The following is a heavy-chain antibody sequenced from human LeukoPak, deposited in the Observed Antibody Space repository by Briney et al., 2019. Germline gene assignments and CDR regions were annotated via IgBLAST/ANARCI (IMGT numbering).Heavy chain of an antibody. Sequence: GGSLRLSCAASGSTFSSYSMNWVRQAPGKGLEWVSSISSSSSYIYYADSVKGRFTISRDNAKNSLYLQMNSLRAEDTAVYYCARLGGRGLTMVTDWGQGTLVTVSS. CDR1: GSTFSSYS. J-gene: IGHJ4*02. CDR3: ARLGGRGLTMVTD. V-gene: IGHV3-21*01. CDR2: ISSSSSYI. D-gene: IGHD4/OR15-4a*01.